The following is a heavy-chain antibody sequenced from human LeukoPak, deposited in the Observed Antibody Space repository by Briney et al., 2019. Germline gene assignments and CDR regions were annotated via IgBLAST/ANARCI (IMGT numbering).Heavy chain of an antibody. Sequence: PSETLSLTCTVSGGSISSYYWSWIRQPPGKGLEWIGYIYYSGSTNYNPSLKSRVTISVDTSKNQFSLKLSSVTAADTAVYYCARQQWLVRYYFDYWGQGTLVTVSS. J-gene: IGHJ4*02. CDR3: ARQQWLVRYYFDY. V-gene: IGHV4-59*01. CDR1: GGSISSYY. D-gene: IGHD6-19*01. CDR2: IYYSGST.